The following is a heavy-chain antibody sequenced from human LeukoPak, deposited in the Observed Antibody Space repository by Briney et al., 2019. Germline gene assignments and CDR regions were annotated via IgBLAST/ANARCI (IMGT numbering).Heavy chain of an antibody. V-gene: IGHV3-64*01. D-gene: IGHD3-10*01. J-gene: IGHJ6*02. CDR2: ISSNGGST. CDR1: GFTFSSYA. Sequence: PGGSLRLSCAASGFTFSSYAMHWVRQAPGKGLEYVSAISSNGGSTYYANSVKGRFTISRDNSKNTLYLQMGSLRAEDMAVYYCARERRVRYGSGSYYIGYGMDVWGQGTTVTVSS. CDR3: ARERRVRYGSGSYYIGYGMDV.